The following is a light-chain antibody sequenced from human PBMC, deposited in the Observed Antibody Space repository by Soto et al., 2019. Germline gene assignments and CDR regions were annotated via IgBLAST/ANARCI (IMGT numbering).Light chain of an antibody. CDR3: QQYGYPSWT. J-gene: IGKJ1*01. Sequence: IMLTQSQATLSVSPGDRATLSCRASQSVSSLLAWYQQKPRQAPRLLIYDTSTRATGIPARFSGSGSGTDFTRTISSLQSEDFAVYYCQQYGYPSWTFGQGTKVEIK. CDR1: QSVSSL. CDR2: DTS. V-gene: IGKV3-15*01.